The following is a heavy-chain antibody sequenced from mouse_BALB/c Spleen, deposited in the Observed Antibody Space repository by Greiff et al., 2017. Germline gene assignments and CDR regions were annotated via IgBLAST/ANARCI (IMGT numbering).Heavy chain of an antibody. CDR2: IRNKANGYTT. J-gene: IGHJ2*01. CDR3: ARDNYDYVLAY. D-gene: IGHD2-4*01. CDR1: GFTFTDYY. Sequence: DVQLVESGGGLVQPGGSLRLSCATSGFTFTDYYMSWVRQPPGKALEWLGFIRNKANGYTTEYSASVKGRFTISRDNSQSILYLQMNTLRAEDSATYYCARDNYDYVLAYWGQGTTLTVSS. V-gene: IGHV7-3*02.